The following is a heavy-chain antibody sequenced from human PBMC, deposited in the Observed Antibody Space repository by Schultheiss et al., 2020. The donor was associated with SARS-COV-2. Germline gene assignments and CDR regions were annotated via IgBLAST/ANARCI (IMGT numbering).Heavy chain of an antibody. Sequence: GGSLRLSCAASGFTFRSHVMHWVRQAPGKGLEWVAVISYDGSNKYYADSVKGRFTISRDNAKNTLYLQMNSLRAEDTAVYYCARDQYSSSWYGRPDYYYYGMDVWGQGTTVTVSS. D-gene: IGHD6-13*01. J-gene: IGHJ6*02. CDR3: ARDQYSSSWYGRPDYYYYGMDV. V-gene: IGHV3-30*03. CDR2: ISYDGSNK. CDR1: GFTFRSHV.